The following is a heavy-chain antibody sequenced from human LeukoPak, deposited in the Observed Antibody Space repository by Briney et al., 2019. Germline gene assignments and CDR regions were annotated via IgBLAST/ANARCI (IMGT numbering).Heavy chain of an antibody. CDR2: IWYDGSNK. D-gene: IGHD6-19*01. Sequence: QPGGSLRLSCAISGFTFSACELTWVRQAPGKGLEWVAVIWYDGSNKYYADSVKGRFTISRDNSKNTLYLQMNSLRAEDTAVYYCARDRYSSGHRTGMDVWGQGTTVTVSS. CDR1: GFTFSACE. V-gene: IGHV3-33*08. CDR3: ARDRYSSGHRTGMDV. J-gene: IGHJ6*02.